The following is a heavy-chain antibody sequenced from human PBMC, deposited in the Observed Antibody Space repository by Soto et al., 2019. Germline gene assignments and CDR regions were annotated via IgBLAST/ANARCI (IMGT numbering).Heavy chain of an antibody. CDR3: AKAVDISVRGVPPSDC. CDR1: GFTFTSYH. CDR2: IKRSGEGT. Sequence: GASVKVSCKASGFTFTSYHIHWVRQAPGQGLEWMGIIKRSGEGTSYAQKFQGRVTMTRDTSTSTVHMELSSLTSDDTAMYYCAKAVDISVRGVPPSDCWGQGTLVTVSS. J-gene: IGHJ4*02. D-gene: IGHD3-10*02. V-gene: IGHV1-46*01.